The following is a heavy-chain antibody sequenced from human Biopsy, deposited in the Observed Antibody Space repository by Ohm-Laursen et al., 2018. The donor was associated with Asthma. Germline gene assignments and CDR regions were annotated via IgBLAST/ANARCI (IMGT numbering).Heavy chain of an antibody. V-gene: IGHV1-3*01. CDR2: INAGDGNT. CDR1: GYTFIHFA. CDR3: ARTYYDFLTGQVNDAFAM. Sequence: ASVKVSCKASGYTFIHFAIHWVRQAPGQRLEWMGWINAGDGNTKYSQKFQGRVTITRDTSASTAYMDLRSPRSEDTAVYYCARTYYDFLTGQVNDAFAMWGQGTMVTVSS. D-gene: IGHD3-9*01. J-gene: IGHJ3*02.